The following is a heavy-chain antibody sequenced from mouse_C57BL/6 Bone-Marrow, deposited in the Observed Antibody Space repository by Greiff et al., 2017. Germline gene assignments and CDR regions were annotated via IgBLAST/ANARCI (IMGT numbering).Heavy chain of an antibody. V-gene: IGHV1-64*01. J-gene: IGHJ3*01. D-gene: IGHD1-1*01. CDR2: IHPNSGST. Sequence: QVQLQQPGAELVKPGASVKLSCKASGYTFTSYWMHWVKQRPGQGLEWIGMIHPNSGSTNYNEKFKSKATLTVDKSSSTAYMQISSLTSEDSAVYYCARGEEIYYYGSSWFAYWGQGTLVTVSA. CDR3: ARGEEIYYYGSSWFAY. CDR1: GYTFTSYW.